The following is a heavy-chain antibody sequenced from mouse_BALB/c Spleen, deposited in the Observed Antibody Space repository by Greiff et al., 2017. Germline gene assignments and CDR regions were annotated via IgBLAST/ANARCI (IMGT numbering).Heavy chain of an antibody. CDR3: ARGQRDYFDY. V-gene: IGHV3-2*02. CDR2: ISYSGST. Sequence: EVQLQQSGPGLVKPSQSLSLTCTVTGYSITSDYAWNWIRQFPGNKLEWMGYISYSGSTSYNPSLKSRISITRDTSKNQFFLQLNSVTTEDTATYYCARGQRDYFDYWGQGTTLTVSS. CDR1: GYSITSDYA. J-gene: IGHJ2*01.